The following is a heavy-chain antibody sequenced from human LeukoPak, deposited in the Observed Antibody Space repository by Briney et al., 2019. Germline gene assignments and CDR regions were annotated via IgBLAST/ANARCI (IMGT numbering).Heavy chain of an antibody. CDR1: GYRFTSYG. CDR3: ARAETSYYYYGMDV. Sequence: ASVKVSCKASGYRFTSYGITWVRQAPGQGLEWLGWISAANGDTDYPQKFQGRVTMTTDTSTSTAYMELRSLRSDDTAVYYCARAETSYYYYGMDVWGQGTTVTVSS. CDR2: ISAANGDT. V-gene: IGHV1-18*01. J-gene: IGHJ6*02.